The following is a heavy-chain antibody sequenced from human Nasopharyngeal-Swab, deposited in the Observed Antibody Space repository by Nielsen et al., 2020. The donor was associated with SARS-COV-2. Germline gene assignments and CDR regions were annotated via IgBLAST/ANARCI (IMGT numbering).Heavy chain of an antibody. J-gene: IGHJ4*02. Sequence: GGSLRLSCAASGFTFSSYAMHWVRQAPGKGLEWVAVISYDGSNKYYADSVKGRFTISRDNSKNTLYLQMNSLRAEDTAVYYCAKADSSGWSLTHFDYWGQGTLVTVSS. D-gene: IGHD6-19*01. CDR1: GFTFSSYA. CDR2: ISYDGSNK. CDR3: AKADSSGWSLTHFDY. V-gene: IGHV3-30*04.